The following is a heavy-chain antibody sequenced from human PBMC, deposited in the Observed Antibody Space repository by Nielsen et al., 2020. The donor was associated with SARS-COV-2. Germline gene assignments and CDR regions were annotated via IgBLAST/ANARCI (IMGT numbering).Heavy chain of an antibody. CDR3: ARDIVVVPAAIAAAPQGL. Sequence: SVKVSCKASGGTFSSYAISWVRQAPGQGLEWMGGIIPIFGTANYAQKFQGRVTITADESTSTAYMEPSSLRSEDTAVYYCARDIVVVPAAIAAAPQGLWGQGTLVTVSS. V-gene: IGHV1-69*13. J-gene: IGHJ4*02. D-gene: IGHD2-2*02. CDR2: IIPIFGTA. CDR1: GGTFSSYA.